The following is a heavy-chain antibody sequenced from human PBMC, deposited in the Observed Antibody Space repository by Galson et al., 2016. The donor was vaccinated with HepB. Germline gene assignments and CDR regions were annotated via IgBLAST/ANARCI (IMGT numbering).Heavy chain of an antibody. Sequence: SLRLSCAVSGFSFKDFALHWVRQAPGKGLEWVAFISDGGGNESYADSVKGRFTISRDNAKTTVFLQLNSLRTEDTAVYYCARGAREFEYWGQGTLVTVSS. J-gene: IGHJ4*02. V-gene: IGHV3-30-3*01. CDR1: GFSFKDFA. D-gene: IGHD3-10*01. CDR3: ARGAREFEY. CDR2: ISDGGGNE.